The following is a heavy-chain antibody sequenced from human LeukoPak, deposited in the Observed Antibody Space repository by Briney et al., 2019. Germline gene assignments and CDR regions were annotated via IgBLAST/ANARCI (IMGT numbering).Heavy chain of an antibody. V-gene: IGHV3-23*01. CDR3: AHISSSWPDY. CDR2: ISNTGGST. J-gene: IGHJ4*02. CDR1: GFTFSNYA. D-gene: IGHD6-13*01. Sequence: GGSLRLSCAASGFTFSNYAMSWVRQAPGKGLEWVSVISNTGGSTYYSDSVKGRFTISRDNSKNTLYLQMNSLRAEDTAVYYCAHISSSWPDYWGQGTLVTVSS.